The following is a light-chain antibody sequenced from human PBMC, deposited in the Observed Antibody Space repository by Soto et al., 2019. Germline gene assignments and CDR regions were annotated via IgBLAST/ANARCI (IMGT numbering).Light chain of an antibody. CDR3: QQYGNSRWT. V-gene: IGKV3-20*01. Sequence: EVVLTQSPGTLSLFPGERATLSCRASQSVSSSYLAWYQQKPGQAPMLLIFGASSRATGIPDRFSGSGSGTDFILTISRLEPEDFAVYYCQQYGNSRWTFGQGTKVEIK. CDR2: GAS. J-gene: IGKJ1*01. CDR1: QSVSSSY.